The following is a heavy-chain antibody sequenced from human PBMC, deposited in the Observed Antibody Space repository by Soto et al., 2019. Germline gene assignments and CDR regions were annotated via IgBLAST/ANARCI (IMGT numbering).Heavy chain of an antibody. J-gene: IGHJ6*02. CDR3: ARGVLRYYYYGMDV. V-gene: IGHV4-59*02. CDR1: GDSVSSYY. CDR2: IYISGNT. Sequence: QVQLQESGPGLVKPSETLSLSCTVSGDSVSSYYWSWIRQLPGRGLEWIGYIYISGNTNYNPSLKSRVTISRDTSKNQFSLSVKSVTAADTAVYYCARGVLRYYYYGMDVWGPGTTVTVSS.